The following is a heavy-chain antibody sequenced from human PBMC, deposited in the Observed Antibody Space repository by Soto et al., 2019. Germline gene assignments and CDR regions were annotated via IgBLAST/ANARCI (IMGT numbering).Heavy chain of an antibody. CDR3: ARAYGGSADY. CDR1: GGSISSYY. D-gene: IGHD5-12*01. J-gene: IGHJ4*02. CDR2: IYYSGST. Sequence: QVQLQESGPGLVKPSETLSLTCTVSGGSISSYYWSWIRQPPGKGLEWIGYIYYSGSTNYNPSLXSXAXIXXDTSKNPFSPKLSSVTAADPAVYYCARAYGGSADYWGQGALVTVSS. V-gene: IGHV4-59*01.